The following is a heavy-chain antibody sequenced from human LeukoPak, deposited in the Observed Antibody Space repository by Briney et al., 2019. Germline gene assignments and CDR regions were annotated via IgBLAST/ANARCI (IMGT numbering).Heavy chain of an antibody. CDR3: ARDAIRSHSGSYYLLPFDP. D-gene: IGHD1-26*01. J-gene: IGHJ5*02. CDR2: INAGNGNT. CDR1: GYTFTSYA. Sequence: ASVKVSCKASGYTFTSYAMHWVRQAPGQRLEWMGWINAGNGNTKYSQKFQGRVTITRDTSASTAYMELSSLRSEDTAVYYCARDAIRSHSGSYYLLPFDPWGQGTLVTVSS. V-gene: IGHV1-3*01.